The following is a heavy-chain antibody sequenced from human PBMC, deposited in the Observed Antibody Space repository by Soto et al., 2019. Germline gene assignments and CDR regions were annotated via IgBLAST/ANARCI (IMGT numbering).Heavy chain of an antibody. J-gene: IGHJ4*02. CDR2: MRYDGSNE. CDR3: GRDRLARVCIPGIDS. Sequence: QVQLVESGEGVVQPGRSLRLSCVMSGFTFSDYGMHWVRQAPGKGLEWVAVMRYDGSNEFYADSVKGRFTISRDNSKYTLYLQMNSLRYDDTAVYYCGRDRLARVCIPGIDSWGQGILVTVSS. CDR1: GFTFSDYG. D-gene: IGHD1-20*01. V-gene: IGHV3-33*01.